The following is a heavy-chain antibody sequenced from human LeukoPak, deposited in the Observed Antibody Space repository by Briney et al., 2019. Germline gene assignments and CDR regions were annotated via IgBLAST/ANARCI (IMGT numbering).Heavy chain of an antibody. Sequence: GGSLRLSCAASGSTISSYWMSWVRQAPGKGLEWVANIKQDGSEKYYVGSVKGRFTISSDNAKNSLYLQMNSLRAEDTAVYYCARSIRGSARFDYWGQGTLVTVSS. CDR3: ARSIRGSARFDY. CDR2: IKQDGSEK. D-gene: IGHD3-10*01. V-gene: IGHV3-7*04. J-gene: IGHJ4*02. CDR1: GSTISSYW.